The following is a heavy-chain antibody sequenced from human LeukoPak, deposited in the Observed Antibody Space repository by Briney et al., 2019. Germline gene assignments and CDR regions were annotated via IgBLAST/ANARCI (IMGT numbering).Heavy chain of an antibody. Sequence: SETLSLTCTVSGGSISSGDYYWSWIRQPPGKGLEWIGYIYYSGSTYYDPSLKSRVTISVDTSKNQFSLKLSSVTAVDTAVYYCARGSTSFAGFDYWGQGTLVTVSS. D-gene: IGHD2-2*01. J-gene: IGHJ4*02. CDR1: GGSISSGDYY. CDR3: ARGSTSFAGFDY. CDR2: IYYSGST. V-gene: IGHV4-30-4*01.